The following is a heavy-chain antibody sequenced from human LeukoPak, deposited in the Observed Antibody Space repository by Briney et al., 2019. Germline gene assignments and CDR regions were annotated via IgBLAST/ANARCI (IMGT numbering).Heavy chain of an antibody. J-gene: IGHJ4*02. Sequence: SETLSLTCAVYGGSFSGYYWSWIRQPPGKGLEWIGEINHSGSTNYNPSLKSRVTISVDTSKNQFSLKLSSVTAADTAVYYCARRSGSSLDYWGQGTLVTVSS. CDR1: GGSFSGYY. CDR2: INHSGST. CDR3: ARRSGSSLDY. D-gene: IGHD1-26*01. V-gene: IGHV4-34*01.